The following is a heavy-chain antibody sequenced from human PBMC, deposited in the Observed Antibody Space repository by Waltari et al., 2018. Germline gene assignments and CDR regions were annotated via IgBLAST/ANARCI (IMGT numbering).Heavy chain of an antibody. CDR3: ARDLATMTPQTYYFDY. CDR1: GGTFSSYA. V-gene: IGHV1-69*15. Sequence: QVQLVQSGAEVKKPGSSVKVSCKASGGTFSSYAISWVRQAPGQGLAWMGRFIPNFGTANYAQKFQGRVTITADESTSTAYMGLSSLRSEDTAVYYCARDLATMTPQTYYFDYWGQGTLVTVSS. D-gene: IGHD5-12*01. J-gene: IGHJ4*02. CDR2: FIPNFGTA.